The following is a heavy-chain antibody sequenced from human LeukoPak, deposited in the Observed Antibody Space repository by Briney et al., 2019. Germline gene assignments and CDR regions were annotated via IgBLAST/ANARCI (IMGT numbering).Heavy chain of an antibody. Sequence: GGSLRLSCAASGFTFDDYGMSWVRQAPGKGLEWVSGINWNGGITGYADSVKGRFTISRDNAKNSLYLQMNSLRAEDTALYYCARDFDPGLAAAGPYFDYWGQGTLVTVSS. CDR1: GFTFDDYG. D-gene: IGHD6-13*01. CDR2: INWNGGIT. CDR3: ARDFDPGLAAAGPYFDY. V-gene: IGHV3-20*04. J-gene: IGHJ4*02.